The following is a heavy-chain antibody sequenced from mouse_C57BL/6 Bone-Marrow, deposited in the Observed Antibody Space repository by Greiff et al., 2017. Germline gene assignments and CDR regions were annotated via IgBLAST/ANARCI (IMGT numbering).Heavy chain of an antibody. CDR2: ISSGGSYN. V-gene: IGHV5-6*01. CDR1: GFTFSSYG. Sequence: EVMLVESGGDLVKPGGSLKLSCAASGFTFSSYGMSWVRQTPDKRLEWVATISSGGSYNYYPDSVKGRFTISRDNAKNTLYLQMSSLKSEDTAMYYCAGGLGDFDFWGQGTTLTVSS. J-gene: IGHJ2*01. CDR3: AGGLGDFDF. D-gene: IGHD4-1*01.